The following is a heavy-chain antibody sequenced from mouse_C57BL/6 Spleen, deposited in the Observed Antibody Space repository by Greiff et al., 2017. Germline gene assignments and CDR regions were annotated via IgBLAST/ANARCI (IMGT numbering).Heavy chain of an antibody. J-gene: IGHJ4*01. CDR3: VRRDSNYWGGRCYAMDY. V-gene: IGHV10-1*01. CDR2: IRSKSNNYAT. CDR1: GFSFNTYA. Sequence: EVQRVESGGGLVPPKGSLTLSCAASGFSFNTYAMNWVRQAPGKGLEWVARIRSKSNNYATYYADSVKDRFTISSDDSESMLYLQMNNLKTEDAAMYYCVRRDSNYWGGRCYAMDYWGQGTSVTVSS. D-gene: IGHD2-5*01.